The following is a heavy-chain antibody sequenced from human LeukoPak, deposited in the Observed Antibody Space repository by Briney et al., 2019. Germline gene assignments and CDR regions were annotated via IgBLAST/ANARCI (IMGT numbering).Heavy chain of an antibody. CDR1: GGTFSSYA. D-gene: IGHD2/OR15-2a*01. Sequence: GASVKVSCKASGGTFSSYAISWVRQAPGQGLGWMGWISVYNGGTNYAQKLQDRVTMTTDTSTSTAYMELRSLRSDDTAVYYCARVSRGVNICDSWGQGTLVTVSS. CDR2: ISVYNGGT. V-gene: IGHV1-18*01. J-gene: IGHJ4*02. CDR3: ARVSRGVNICDS.